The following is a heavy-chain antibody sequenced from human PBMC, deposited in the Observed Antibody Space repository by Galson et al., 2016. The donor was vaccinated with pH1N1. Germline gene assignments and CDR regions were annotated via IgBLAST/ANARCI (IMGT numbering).Heavy chain of an antibody. CDR1: GFTFSSFW. D-gene: IGHD3-3*01. Sequence: SLRLSCAASGFTFSSFWMHWVRHVPGKGLVWVSRIRGDGGSISYADSVKGRFTISRDNAKNTLYLQMNSLRAEDTAVYYCVRETTISGVIMDFDSWGQGTTVTVSS. J-gene: IGHJ4*02. V-gene: IGHV3-74*01. CDR3: VRETTISGVIMDFDS. CDR2: IRGDGGSI.